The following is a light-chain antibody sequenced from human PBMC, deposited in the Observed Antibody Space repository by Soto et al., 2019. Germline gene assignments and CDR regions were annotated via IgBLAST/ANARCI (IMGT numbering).Light chain of an antibody. CDR1: QDIGDW. Sequence: DIQITQSPSSVSASVVDGVSITCRASQDIGDWLAWYQQKPGKAPKLLIYDASDLETGVPSRFSGSGSGTDFTFTINSLQPEDIATYYCQQYDNLPLTFGGGTKVDIK. CDR3: QQYDNLPLT. V-gene: IGKV1-33*01. CDR2: DAS. J-gene: IGKJ4*01.